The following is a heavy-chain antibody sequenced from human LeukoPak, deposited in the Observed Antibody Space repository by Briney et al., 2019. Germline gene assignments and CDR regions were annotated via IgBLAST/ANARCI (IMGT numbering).Heavy chain of an antibody. CDR1: GFTFSTYG. CDR2: IWYDGSNK. D-gene: IGHD7-27*01. Sequence: GGSLRLSCAASGFTFSTYGMHWVRQAPGKGLEWVALIWYDGSNKYYEDSVKGRFTISRDNSKNTLYLQMNSLRAGDTAVYYCARDRLGKYYFDYWGQGILVTVSS. V-gene: IGHV3-33*01. J-gene: IGHJ4*02. CDR3: ARDRLGKYYFDY.